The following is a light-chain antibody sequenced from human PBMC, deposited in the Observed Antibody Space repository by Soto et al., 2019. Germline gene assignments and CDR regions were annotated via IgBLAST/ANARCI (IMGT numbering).Light chain of an antibody. CDR3: AAWDDTLNVWM. CDR1: SSNIGSNT. J-gene: IGLJ3*02. Sequence: QSVLTQAPSASGTPGQRVTISCSGSSSNIGSNTVNWYQQLPGTAPKLLIYYNNQRPSGVPDRFSGSKSGTSASLAISGVQSEDEADFYCAAWDDTLNVWMFGGGTKVTV. CDR2: YNN. V-gene: IGLV1-44*01.